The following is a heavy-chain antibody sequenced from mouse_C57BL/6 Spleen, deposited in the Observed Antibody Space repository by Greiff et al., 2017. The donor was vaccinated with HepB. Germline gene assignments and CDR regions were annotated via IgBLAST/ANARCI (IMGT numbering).Heavy chain of an antibody. Sequence: VQLQQPGAELVKPGASVKLSCKASGYTFTSYWMQWVKQRPGQGLEWIGEIDPSDSYTNYNQKFKGKATLTVDTSSSTAYMQLSSLTSEDSAVYYCARGDYGNNYYAMDYWGQGTSVTVSS. J-gene: IGHJ4*01. D-gene: IGHD2-1*01. CDR2: IDPSDSYT. CDR1: GYTFTSYW. V-gene: IGHV1-50*01. CDR3: ARGDYGNNYYAMDY.